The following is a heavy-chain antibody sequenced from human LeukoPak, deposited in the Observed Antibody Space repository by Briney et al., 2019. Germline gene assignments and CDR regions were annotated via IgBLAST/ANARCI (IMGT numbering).Heavy chain of an antibody. CDR1: GGSISYYY. CDR3: ACYVHDSSGYYLDY. CDR2: IYYSGST. Sequence: SETLSLTCTVSGGSISYYYWNWIRQPPGKGLEWIGYIYYSGSTYYNPSLKSRVTISVDPSKNQFSLKLSSVTAADTAVYYCACYVHDSSGYYLDYWGQGTLVTVSS. J-gene: IGHJ4*02. D-gene: IGHD3-22*01. V-gene: IGHV4-30-4*08.